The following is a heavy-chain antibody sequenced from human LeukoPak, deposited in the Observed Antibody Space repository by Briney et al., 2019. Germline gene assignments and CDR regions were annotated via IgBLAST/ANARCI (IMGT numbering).Heavy chain of an antibody. J-gene: IGHJ5*02. CDR1: GYTFTGYY. V-gene: IGHV1-2*04. Sequence: ASVKVSCKASGYTFTGYYMHWVRQAPGQGLEWMGWINPNSGGTNYAQKFQGWVTMTRDTSISTAYMELSRLRSDDTAVYYCARDSAAAGTGWFDPWGQGTLVTVSS. CDR2: INPNSGGT. D-gene: IGHD6-13*01. CDR3: ARDSAAAGTGWFDP.